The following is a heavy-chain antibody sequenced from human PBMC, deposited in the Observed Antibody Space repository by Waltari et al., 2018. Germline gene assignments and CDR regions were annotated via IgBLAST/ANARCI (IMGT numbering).Heavy chain of an antibody. Sequence: EVRLVESGGNLVQPGGSLRLSCAASGFSFSSFEMNWVRQAPGGGRGWVSYIGRGGSTKYYADSVKGRFTIARDNAKNSLYLQMNSLRADDTAVYYCARVRVVMGEGVYWGQGTLVTVSS. CDR3: ARVRVVMGEGVY. D-gene: IGHD2-15*01. V-gene: IGHV3-48*03. J-gene: IGHJ4*02. CDR1: GFSFSSFE. CDR2: IGRGGSTK.